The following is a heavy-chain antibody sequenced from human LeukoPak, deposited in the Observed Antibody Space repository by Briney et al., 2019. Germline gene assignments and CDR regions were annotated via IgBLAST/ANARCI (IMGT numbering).Heavy chain of an antibody. V-gene: IGHV3-23*01. CDR1: GFTFSSYA. CDR3: AKDSVDYDILTGYPVVWFDP. Sequence: GGSLRLSCAASGFTFSSYAMSWVRQAPGKGLEWVSAISGSGGSTYYADSVKGRFTISRDNSKNTLYLQMNSLRAEDTAVYYCAKDSVDYDILTGYPVVWFDPWGQGTLVTVPS. D-gene: IGHD3-9*01. CDR2: ISGSGGST. J-gene: IGHJ5*02.